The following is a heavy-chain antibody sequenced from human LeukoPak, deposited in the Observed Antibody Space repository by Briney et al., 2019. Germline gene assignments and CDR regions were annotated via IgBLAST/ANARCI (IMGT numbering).Heavy chain of an antibody. CDR3: ARGRIGGGWYPDYYFDY. D-gene: IGHD6-19*01. CDR2: INHSGST. CDR1: GGSFSGYY. J-gene: IGHJ4*02. V-gene: IGHV4-34*01. Sequence: PSETLSPTCAVYGGSFSGYYWSWIRQPPGKGLEWIGEINHSGSTNYNPSLKSRVTISVDTSKNQFSLKLSSVTAADTAVYYCARGRIGGGWYPDYYFDYWSQGTLVTVSS.